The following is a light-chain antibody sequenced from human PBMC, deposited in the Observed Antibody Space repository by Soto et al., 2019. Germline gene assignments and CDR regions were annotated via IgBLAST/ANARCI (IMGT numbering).Light chain of an antibody. CDR3: QQYGSSPPWT. J-gene: IGKJ1*01. Sequence: ILLSQSPRALSLCQGERATLSCRASQRVSASSLAWYQQSPGQSPRLLIYGASSRATGIPDRFSGSGSGTDFTLTISRLEPEDFAVYFCQQYGSSPPWTFGQGTKVDVK. CDR2: GAS. V-gene: IGKV3-20*01. CDR1: QRVSASS.